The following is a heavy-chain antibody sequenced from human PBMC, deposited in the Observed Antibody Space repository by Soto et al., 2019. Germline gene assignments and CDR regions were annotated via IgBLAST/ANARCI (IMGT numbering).Heavy chain of an antibody. CDR1: GDNESSNRCS. CDR2: TYYRSRWYN. V-gene: IGHV6-1*01. Sequence: THSITGDRSGDNESSNRCSRYCLRQYPSRGLEWLGRTYYRSRWYNDYAVSVKSRITVNPDTSKNQFSLHLNSVTPEDTAVYYCAGTTSLQWYYMEVWDKGTTVTVSS. J-gene: IGHJ6*03. D-gene: IGHD1-7*01. CDR3: AGTTSLQWYYMEV.